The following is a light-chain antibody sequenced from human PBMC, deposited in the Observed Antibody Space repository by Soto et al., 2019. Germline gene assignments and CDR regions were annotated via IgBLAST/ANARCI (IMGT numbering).Light chain of an antibody. CDR1: QSIRSL. CDR3: QQFSNWPRT. CDR2: DDS. V-gene: IGKV1-5*01. Sequence: DIQMTQSPSTLSASIGDRVTITCRSSQSIRSLFAWYQHKPGPAPMFLIYDDSSEESGVPSRCSGSGSGTDSTLTISGLHPEDVTVYYCQQFSNWPRTLGQGTKVDIK. J-gene: IGKJ1*01.